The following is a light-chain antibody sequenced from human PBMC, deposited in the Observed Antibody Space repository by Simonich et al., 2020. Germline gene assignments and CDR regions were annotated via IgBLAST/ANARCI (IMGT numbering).Light chain of an antibody. Sequence: QSALTQPRSVSGSPGQSVTISCTGTSSDVGGYNYVPWYQQHQGQAPKLIIYDVSKQSSGVSNRFSGSKSGNTASLTISGLQAEDEADYYCSSYTSSSTWVFGGGTKLTVL. CDR3: SSYTSSSTWV. CDR2: DVS. CDR1: SSDVGGYNY. V-gene: IGLV2-11*01. J-gene: IGLJ3*02.